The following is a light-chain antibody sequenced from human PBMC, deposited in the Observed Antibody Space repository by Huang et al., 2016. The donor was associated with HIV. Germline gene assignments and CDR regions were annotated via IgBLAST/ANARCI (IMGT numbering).Light chain of an antibody. CDR2: AAS. CDR1: QAINND. J-gene: IGKJ2*01. CDR3: QNYNSAPYT. V-gene: IGKV1-27*01. Sequence: DIQMTQSPSSLSASGGDRVTIPCRASQAINNDLAWYQQKPGKVPKLLIYAASTLQSGVPSRLSGSGSETDFTLTSSSLQPEDFTTYYCQNYNSAPYTFGQGTKLEI.